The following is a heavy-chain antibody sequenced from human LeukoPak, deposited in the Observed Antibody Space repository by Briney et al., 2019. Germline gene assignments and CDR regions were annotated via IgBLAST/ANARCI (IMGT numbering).Heavy chain of an antibody. J-gene: IGHJ6*03. CDR2: IYYSGST. D-gene: IGHD3-10*01. Sequence: SETLSLTCTVSGGSISSYYWSWIRQPPGKGLDWIGYIYYSGSTNYNPSLKSRVTISVDTSKNHFSLKLSSVPAEDPAVYYCARGSNDYYYDSGSYSLYMDVWGKGTTVTISS. CDR1: GGSISSYY. CDR3: ARGSNDYYYDSGSYSLYMDV. V-gene: IGHV4-59*01.